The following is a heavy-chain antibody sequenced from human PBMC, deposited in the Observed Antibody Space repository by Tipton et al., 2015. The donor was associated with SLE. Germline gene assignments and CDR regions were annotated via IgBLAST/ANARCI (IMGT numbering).Heavy chain of an antibody. J-gene: IGHJ3*02. D-gene: IGHD3-16*01. CDR2: MYYSGST. CDR1: GGSISSHY. CDR3: ARHDGGDYFDM. V-gene: IGHV4-59*11. Sequence: TLSLTCTFSGGSISSHYWSWIRQPPGEGLEWIGYMYYSGSTDYNPSLKSRVTMSVDTSKDQFSLKLSSLTAADTAVYYCARHDGGDYFDMWGQGTMVTVSS.